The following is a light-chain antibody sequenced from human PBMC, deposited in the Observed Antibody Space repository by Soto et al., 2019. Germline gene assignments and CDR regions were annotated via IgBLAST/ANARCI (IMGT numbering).Light chain of an antibody. CDR1: QSIDRW. V-gene: IGKV1-5*03. J-gene: IGKJ1*01. CDR3: QRN. CDR2: VAS. Sequence: IHMTQSPSTLSASVWDRVTISCRASQSIDRWLAWYQLKPGEAPKLLMSVASTLASGVPSRFSGSGSGTQFTLPNGSVLHYDFARYYRQRNIGQGTKVDIK.